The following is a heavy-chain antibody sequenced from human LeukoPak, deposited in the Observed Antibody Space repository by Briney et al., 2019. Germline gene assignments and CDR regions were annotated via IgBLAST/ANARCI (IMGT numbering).Heavy chain of an antibody. CDR2: INLSGST. J-gene: IGHJ4*02. CDR1: GGSFSFYY. CDR3: ARGGFYCGDDCYY. D-gene: IGHD2-21*02. V-gene: IGHV4-34*01. Sequence: SETLSLTCAVYGGSFSFYYWSWIRHPPEKGLEWIGEINLSGSTNYNPSLKSRVTISIDTSKNQFSLKLSSVTAADTAVYYCARGGFYCGDDCYYWGQGTLVTVSS.